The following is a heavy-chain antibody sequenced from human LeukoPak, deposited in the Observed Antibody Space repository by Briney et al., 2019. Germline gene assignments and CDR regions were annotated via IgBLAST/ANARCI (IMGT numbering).Heavy chain of an antibody. CDR3: ARTHVPAAAGGLDY. J-gene: IGHJ4*02. CDR2: ISYDGSNK. D-gene: IGHD2-2*01. V-gene: IGHV3-30*03. Sequence: GGSLRLSCAASGFTFSSYGMHWVRQAPGKGLEWVAVISYDGSNKYYADSVKGRFTISRDNAKNSLYLQMNSLRAEDAAVYYCARTHVPAAAGGLDYWGQGTLVTVSS. CDR1: GFTFSSYG.